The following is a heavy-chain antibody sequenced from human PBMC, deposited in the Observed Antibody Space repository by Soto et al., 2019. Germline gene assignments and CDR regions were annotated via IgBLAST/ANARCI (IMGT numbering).Heavy chain of an antibody. CDR1: GFTFSSYA. D-gene: IGHD3-3*01. Sequence: GGSLRLSCAASGFTFSSYAMSWVRQAPGKGLEWVSAISGSGGSTYYADSVKGRFTISRDNSKNTLYLQMNSLRAEDTAVYYCAKLTAGITIFGVVIMGYGMDVWGQGTTVTVSS. V-gene: IGHV3-23*01. J-gene: IGHJ6*02. CDR2: ISGSGGST. CDR3: AKLTAGITIFGVVIMGYGMDV.